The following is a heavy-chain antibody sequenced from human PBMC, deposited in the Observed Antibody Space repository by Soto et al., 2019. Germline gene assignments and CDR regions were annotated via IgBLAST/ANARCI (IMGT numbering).Heavy chain of an antibody. D-gene: IGHD1-26*01. CDR3: AGAAPPVREYDYYGLDV. Sequence: QVQLVQSGAEVKKPGSSVKVSCKASGGTFSSYAISWVRQAPGQGLEWMGGIIPIFGTANYAQKFQGRVTITADESTSTAYMELSSLRSADTAVYYCAGAAPPVREYDYYGLDVWGQGTTVTVSS. V-gene: IGHV1-69*01. CDR2: IIPIFGTA. J-gene: IGHJ6*02. CDR1: GGTFSSYA.